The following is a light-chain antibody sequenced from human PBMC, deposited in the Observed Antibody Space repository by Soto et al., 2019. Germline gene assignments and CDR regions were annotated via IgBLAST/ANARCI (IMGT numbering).Light chain of an antibody. CDR2: GAS. CDR3: QQYNNWPPVT. CDR1: QSVSSN. J-gene: IGKJ3*01. Sequence: EIVMTQSPATLSVSPGERATLSCRASQSVSSNLAWYQQKPGQAPRLLIYGASTRATGIPATFSGRGSGTEFNLTISSLQSEDFAVYYCQQYNNWPPVTCGPGTKVDIK. V-gene: IGKV3-15*01.